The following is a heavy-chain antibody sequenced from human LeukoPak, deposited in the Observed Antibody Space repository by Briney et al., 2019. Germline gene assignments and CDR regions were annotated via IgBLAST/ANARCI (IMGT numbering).Heavy chain of an antibody. D-gene: IGHD6-13*01. Sequence: SETLSLTCTVSGGSISSYYWSWIRQPPGKGLEWIGEINHSGSTNYNPSLKSRVTISVDTSKNQFSLKLSSVTAADTAVYYCARLSHRAAAGYYYYYGMDVWGQGTTVTVSS. J-gene: IGHJ6*02. CDR2: INHSGST. CDR3: ARLSHRAAAGYYYYYGMDV. CDR1: GGSISSYY. V-gene: IGHV4-34*01.